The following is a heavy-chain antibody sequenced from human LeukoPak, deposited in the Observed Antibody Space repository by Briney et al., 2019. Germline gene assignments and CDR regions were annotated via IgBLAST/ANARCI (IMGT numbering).Heavy chain of an antibody. CDR3: TRDSGSGYYWTL. CDR2: TKNKAYSYTT. CDR1: GFTFSDYY. Sequence: PGGSLRLSCAASGFTFSDYYMDWVRQAPGKGLEWVGRTKNKAYSYTTQYAASAKGRFTISRDESKNSMYLQMNSLKTEDTAVYYCTRDSGSGYYWTLWGQGTLVTVSS. D-gene: IGHD3-22*01. V-gene: IGHV3-72*01. J-gene: IGHJ4*02.